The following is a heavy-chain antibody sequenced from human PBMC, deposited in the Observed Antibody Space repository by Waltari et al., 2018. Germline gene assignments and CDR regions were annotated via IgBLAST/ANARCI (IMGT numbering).Heavy chain of an antibody. J-gene: IGHJ3*02. CDR3: ARAGYYDSSGYYSQDAFDI. Sequence: QLVQSGPEVKKPGTSVKVSCKASGGTFSSYAISWVRQAPGQGLEWMGGIIPIFGTANYAQKFQGRVTITADESTSTAYMELSSLRSEDTAVYYCARAGYYDSSGYYSQDAFDIWGQGTMVTVSS. CDR2: IIPIFGTA. D-gene: IGHD3-22*01. V-gene: IGHV1-69*01. CDR1: GGTFSSYA.